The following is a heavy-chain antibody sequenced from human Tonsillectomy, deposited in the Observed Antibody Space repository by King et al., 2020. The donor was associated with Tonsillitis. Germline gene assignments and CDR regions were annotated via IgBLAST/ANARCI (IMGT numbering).Heavy chain of an antibody. D-gene: IGHD3-10*01. Sequence: VQLVESGGGLVQPGGSLRLSCAASGCTFSSYAMSWVRQAPGKGLECVSVISGNCGSTYYADSLKGRFTISRDNSRNTLYLQMNSLRAEDTAVYYCAKDPETRGAQAFDFWGQGTLVTVSS. J-gene: IGHJ4*02. CDR3: AKDPETRGAQAFDF. V-gene: IGHV3-23*04. CDR1: GCTFSSYA. CDR2: ISGNCGST.